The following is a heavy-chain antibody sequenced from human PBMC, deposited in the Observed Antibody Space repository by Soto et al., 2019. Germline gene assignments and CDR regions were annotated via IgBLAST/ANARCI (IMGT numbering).Heavy chain of an antibody. CDR3: AREVRQWLVDWFDP. D-gene: IGHD6-19*01. Sequence: ASVKVYCKASGGTFTSYGISWVRQAPGQGLEWMGWISAYNGNTNYAQKLQGRVTMTTDTSTSTAYMELRSLRSDDTAVYYCAREVRQWLVDWFDPWGQGTLVTVSS. V-gene: IGHV1-18*01. J-gene: IGHJ5*02. CDR2: ISAYNGNT. CDR1: GGTFTSYG.